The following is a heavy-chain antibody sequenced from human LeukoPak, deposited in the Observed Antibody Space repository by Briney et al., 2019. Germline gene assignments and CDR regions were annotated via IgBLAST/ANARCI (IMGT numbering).Heavy chain of an antibody. CDR1: GFTVSSNY. J-gene: IGHJ6*02. CDR3: ARYYDSSGYYYPDYYYYYGMDV. CDR2: IYSGGST. Sequence: GGSLRLTCAASGFTVSSNYMSWVRPAPGKGLEWVSVIYSGGSTYYADSVKGRFTISRDNSKNTLYLQMNSLRAEDTAVYYCARYYDSSGYYYPDYYYYYGMDVWGQGTTVTVSS. D-gene: IGHD3-22*01. V-gene: IGHV3-53*01.